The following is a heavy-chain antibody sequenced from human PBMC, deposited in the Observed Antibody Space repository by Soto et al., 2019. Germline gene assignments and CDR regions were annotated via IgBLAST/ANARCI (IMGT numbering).Heavy chain of an antibody. CDR1: GFTFSSYA. D-gene: IGHD3-9*01. CDR2: ISGSGGST. CDR3: ARVRDVVTGYPRFLAY. J-gene: IGHJ4*02. Sequence: EVQVLESGGGLVQPGGSLRLSCAASGFTFSSYAMSWVRQAPGKGLEWVSAISGSGGSTYYADSVKGRFTISRDNSKNTLYLQVNSLRAEDTAVYYCARVRDVVTGYPRFLAYWGQGTLVTVSS. V-gene: IGHV3-23*01.